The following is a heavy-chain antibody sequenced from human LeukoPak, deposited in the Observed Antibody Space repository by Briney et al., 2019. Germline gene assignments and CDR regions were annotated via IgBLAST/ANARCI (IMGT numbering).Heavy chain of an antibody. J-gene: IGHJ5*02. CDR2: ISYDGSNK. D-gene: IGHD2-15*01. V-gene: IGHV3-30*04. Sequence: GGSLRLPCAASGFTFNKYAIHWARQAPGKGPEWVAVISYDGSNKYYADSVKGRFTISRDNSKNTLYLQMNSLRAEDTAVYYCAKDRRYCSGGSCYGYWFDPWGQGTLVTVSS. CDR3: AKDRRYCSGGSCYGYWFDP. CDR1: GFTFNKYA.